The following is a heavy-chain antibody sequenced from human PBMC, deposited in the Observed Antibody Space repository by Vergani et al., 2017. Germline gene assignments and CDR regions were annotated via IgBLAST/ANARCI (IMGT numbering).Heavy chain of an antibody. CDR3: ARSLYYYDSSGYYQYYFDY. CDR2: ISSSSSYI. J-gene: IGHJ4*02. Sequence: VQLVESGGGLVKPGGSLRLSCAASGFTFSSYSMNWVRQAPGKGLEWVSSISSSSSYIYYADSVKGRFTISRDNAKNSLYLQMNSLRAEDTAVYYCARSLYYYDSSGYYQYYFDYWGQGTLVTVSS. D-gene: IGHD3-22*01. V-gene: IGHV3-21*01. CDR1: GFTFSSYS.